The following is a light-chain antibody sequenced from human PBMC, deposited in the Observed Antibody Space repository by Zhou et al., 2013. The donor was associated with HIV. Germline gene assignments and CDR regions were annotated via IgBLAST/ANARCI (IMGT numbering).Light chain of an antibody. CDR3: QQSYSTPVA. V-gene: IGKV1-39*01. CDR1: QSISGY. Sequence: DIQMTQSPSSLSASVGDTVTITCRASQSISGYLNWYQQKPGKAPKLLIYAASSLQSGVPSRFSGSGSGTDFTLTISSLQPEDFATYYCQQSYSTPVAFGQGTKVEIK. CDR2: AAS. J-gene: IGKJ1*01.